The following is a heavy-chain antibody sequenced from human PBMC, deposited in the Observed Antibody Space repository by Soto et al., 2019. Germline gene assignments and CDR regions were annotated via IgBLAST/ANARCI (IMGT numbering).Heavy chain of an antibody. CDR1: GYTFTSYA. CDR2: INAGNGNT. J-gene: IGHJ5*02. CDR3: ARGVGSGSYYNQYNWFDP. Sequence: ASVKVSCKASGYTFTSYAMHWVRQAPGQRLEWMGWINAGNGNTKYSQKFQGRVTITRDTSASTAYMELSSLRSEDTAVYYCARGVGSGSYYNQYNWFDPWGQGTLVTVSS. D-gene: IGHD3-10*01. V-gene: IGHV1-3*01.